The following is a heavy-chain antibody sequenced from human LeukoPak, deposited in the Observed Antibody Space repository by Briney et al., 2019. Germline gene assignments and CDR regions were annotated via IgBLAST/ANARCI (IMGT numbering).Heavy chain of an antibody. J-gene: IGHJ4*01. CDR2: ISSLSGTI. CDR1: GFNFRSYS. V-gene: IGHV3-48*01. Sequence: GGSLRLSCAASGFNFRSYSMNWVRQAPGKGLEWVSYISSLSGTIYYADSVKGRFIISRDNAKSSLFLQMNSLRAEDTSVYYCVRDQGGAVSYWGHGTLVTVSS. D-gene: IGHD3-16*01. CDR3: VRDQGGAVSY.